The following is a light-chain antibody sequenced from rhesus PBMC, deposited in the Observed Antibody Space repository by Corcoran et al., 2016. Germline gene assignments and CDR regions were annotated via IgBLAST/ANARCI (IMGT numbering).Light chain of an antibody. CDR1: QSVSSY. V-gene: IGKV3-31*02. CDR3: QHNYGTPFT. J-gene: IGKJ3*01. CDR2: GAS. Sequence: EIVMTQSPATLSLSPGETATISCRTSQSVSSYLAWYHQKPGQAPRLLNSGASSRAPGIPDRFSGRGSGTAFTLTILILQSEAFATYYCQHNYGTPFTFGPGTKLDIK.